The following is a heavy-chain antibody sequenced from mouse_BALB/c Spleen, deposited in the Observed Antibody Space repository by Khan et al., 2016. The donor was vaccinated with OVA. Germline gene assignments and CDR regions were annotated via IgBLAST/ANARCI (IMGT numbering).Heavy chain of an antibody. D-gene: IGHD2-14*01. V-gene: IGHV3-8*02. CDR3: ARSSYRYAFAY. J-gene: IGHJ3*01. Sequence: EVKLLESGPSLVKPSQTLSLTCSVTGDSITSGYWCWIRKFPGNKLEYMGYILYSGSTYYNPSLKRRISITRHTSQNQYYLQLNAVTTEDTATYYCARSSYRYAFAYWGQGTLVTVSA. CDR1: GDSITSGY. CDR2: ILYSGST.